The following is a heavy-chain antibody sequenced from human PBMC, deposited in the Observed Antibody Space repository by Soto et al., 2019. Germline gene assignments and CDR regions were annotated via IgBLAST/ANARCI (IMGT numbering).Heavy chain of an antibody. CDR3: AKVGPSYYYGMDV. J-gene: IGHJ6*02. D-gene: IGHD1-26*01. CDR1: GLDFSSKV. Sequence: PGGSLRLTCAASGLDFSSKVKCWVRQAPGKGLEWVSSISGSGRTIYHADSMRGRFAISRDNSKNSLYLQLNNLRVDDTAVYYCAKVGPSYYYGMDVWGQGTTVTVSS. V-gene: IGHV3-23*01. CDR2: ISGSGRTI.